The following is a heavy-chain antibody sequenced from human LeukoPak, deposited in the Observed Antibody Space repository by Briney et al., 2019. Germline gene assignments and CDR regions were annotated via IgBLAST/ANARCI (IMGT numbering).Heavy chain of an antibody. CDR3: ARDLKTGYTYGYPLDY. V-gene: IGHV3-20*04. D-gene: IGHD5-18*01. CDR2: ISWSGGNT. J-gene: IGHJ4*02. Sequence: GGSLRLSCAASGFTFDDYGMSWVRQAPGKGLEWVSGISWSGGNTGYADSVKGRFTISRDNAKNSLYLQMNSLRAEDTAVYSCARDLKTGYTYGYPLDYRGQGTLVTVSS. CDR1: GFTFDDYG.